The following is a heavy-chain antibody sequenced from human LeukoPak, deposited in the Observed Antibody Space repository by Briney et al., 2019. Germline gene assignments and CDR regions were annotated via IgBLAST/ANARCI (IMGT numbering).Heavy chain of an antibody. J-gene: IGHJ6*03. CDR1: GGPFSGYY. D-gene: IGHD2-15*01. V-gene: IGHV4-34*01. CDR3: ARVDTCSGGSCYVYSYYYYMDV. Sequence: SETLSLTCAVYGGPFSGYYWSWIRQPPGKGLEWIGEINHSGSTNYNPSLKSRVTISVDTSKNQFSLKLSSVTAADTAVYYCARVDTCSGGSCYVYSYYYYMDVWGKGTTVTVSS. CDR2: INHSGST.